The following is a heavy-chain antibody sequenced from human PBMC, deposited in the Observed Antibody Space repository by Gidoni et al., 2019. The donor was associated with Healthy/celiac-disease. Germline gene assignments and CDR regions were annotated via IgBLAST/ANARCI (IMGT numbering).Heavy chain of an antibody. J-gene: IGHJ4*02. Sequence: QVQLQESGPGLVKPSETLSLTCTVPGGSISSYYWSWIRQPPGKGLEWIGYIYYSGSTNYNPSLKSRVTISVDTSKNQFSLKLSSVTAADTAVYYCARAPTVVGATVFDYWGQGTLVTVSS. CDR3: ARAPTVVGATVFDY. V-gene: IGHV4-59*01. D-gene: IGHD1-26*01. CDR1: GGSISSYY. CDR2: IYYSGST.